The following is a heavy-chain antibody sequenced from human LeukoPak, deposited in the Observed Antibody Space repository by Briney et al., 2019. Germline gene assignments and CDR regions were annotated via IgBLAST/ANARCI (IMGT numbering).Heavy chain of an antibody. V-gene: IGHV1-46*01. J-gene: IGHJ4*02. CDR3: ARLYSSGWYSFDY. CDR1: GYTFTSYY. Sequence: ASVKVSCKASGYTFTSYYMHWVRQAPGQGLEWMGIINPSGGSTSYAQKFQGRVTMTRDTSISTAYMELTSLRSDDTAVYYCARLYSSGWYSFDYWGQGTLVTVSS. CDR2: INPSGGST. D-gene: IGHD6-19*01.